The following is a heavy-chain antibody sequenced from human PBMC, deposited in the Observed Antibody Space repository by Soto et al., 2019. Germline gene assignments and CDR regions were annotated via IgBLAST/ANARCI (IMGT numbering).Heavy chain of an antibody. CDR1: GDSSMSRTYF. D-gene: IGHD1-26*01. CDR3: ARHENRYSGRYYYLYGMDV. Sequence: SETLSLICTVSGDSSMSRTYFWGWVRQPPRQVVEGFGCFYYTGRTYSDPILKSPLTVSVHTAKNQFPLKQSSVTAADTAVYYCARHENRYSGRYYYLYGMDVWGQGTTV. CDR2: FYYTGRT. V-gene: IGHV4-39*01. J-gene: IGHJ6*02.